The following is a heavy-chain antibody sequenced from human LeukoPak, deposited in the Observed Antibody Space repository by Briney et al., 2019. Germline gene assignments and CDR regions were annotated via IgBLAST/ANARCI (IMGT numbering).Heavy chain of an antibody. Sequence: GGSLRLSCAASGFTFSSYSMNWVRQAPGRGLEWVSSISSSSSYIYYADSVKGRFTLSRDNAKNSLYLQMNSLRAEDTAVYYCARDLRGHSSGWYDYWGQGTLVTVSS. D-gene: IGHD6-19*01. J-gene: IGHJ4*02. V-gene: IGHV3-21*01. CDR1: GFTFSSYS. CDR3: ARDLRGHSSGWYDY. CDR2: ISSSSSYI.